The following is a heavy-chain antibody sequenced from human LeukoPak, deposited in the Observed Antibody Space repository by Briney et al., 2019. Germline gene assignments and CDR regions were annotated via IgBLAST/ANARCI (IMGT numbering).Heavy chain of an antibody. D-gene: IGHD3-22*01. CDR2: INPDSAGT. CDR1: GYTFIGYY. Sequence: GASVKVSCKAFGYTFIGYYIHWVRQAPGQGLEWMGWINPDSAGTKYAQEFQGRVTMTRDTSISTAYMELSRLRSDDTAVYYCARDVFSRYYYDSSGSPPYGMDVWGQGTTVTVSS. CDR3: ARDVFSRYYYDSSGSPPYGMDV. J-gene: IGHJ6*02. V-gene: IGHV1-2*02.